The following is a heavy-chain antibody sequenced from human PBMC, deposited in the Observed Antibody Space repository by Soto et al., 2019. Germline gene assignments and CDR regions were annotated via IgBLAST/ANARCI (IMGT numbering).Heavy chain of an antibody. V-gene: IGHV1-69*01. CDR3: ARESPSYDLWSGYYSH. J-gene: IGHJ4*02. CDR1: GGTFSSYA. Sequence: QVQLVQSGAEVKKPGSSVKVSCKASGGTFSSYAISWVRQAPGQGLEWMGGIIPIFGTANYAQKFQGRVTITADESTSTAYMDLGSLRSEDTAVYYCARESPSYDLWSGYYSHWGQGTLVTVSS. CDR2: IIPIFGTA. D-gene: IGHD3-3*01.